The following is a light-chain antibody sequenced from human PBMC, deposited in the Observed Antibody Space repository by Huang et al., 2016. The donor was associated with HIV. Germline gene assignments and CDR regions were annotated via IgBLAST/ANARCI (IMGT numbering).Light chain of an antibody. J-gene: IGKJ1*01. V-gene: IGKV2-30*02. CDR2: KVS. Sequence: DVVVTQSPLSLPVTLGQPASISCRSSQSLVHSDGSTYFHWFHQRPGQSPRRLIYKVSNRDSGVPDRFSGSGSGTDFTLRISRVEAEDVGVYYCMQGVQWPPAFGQGIRVDIK. CDR1: QSLVHSDGSTY. CDR3: MQGVQWPPA.